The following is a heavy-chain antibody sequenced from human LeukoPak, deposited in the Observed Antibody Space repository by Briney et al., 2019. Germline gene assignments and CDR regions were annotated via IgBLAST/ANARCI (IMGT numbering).Heavy chain of an antibody. CDR2: INHSGST. CDR1: GGSFSGYY. J-gene: IGHJ4*01. D-gene: IGHD3-9*01. V-gene: IGHV4-34*01. CDR3: ARVLGYFDWLIDY. Sequence: SETLSLTCAVYGGSFSGYYWSWIRQPPGKGLEWIGEINHSGSTNYNPSLKSRVTISVDTSKNQFSLKLSSVTAADTAVYYCARVLGYFDWLIDYWGHGTLVTVSS.